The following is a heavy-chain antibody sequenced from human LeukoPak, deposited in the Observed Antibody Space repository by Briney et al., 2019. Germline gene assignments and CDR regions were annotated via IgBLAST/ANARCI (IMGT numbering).Heavy chain of an antibody. CDR1: GFTFSSYA. CDR2: ISGSGGST. Sequence: GGSLRLSCAASGFTFSSYAMSWVRQASGKGLEWVSAISGSGGSTYYADSVKGRFTISRDNSKNTLYLQMNSLRAEDTAVYYCAKDLGRYSSSWLDYWGQGTLVTVSS. V-gene: IGHV3-23*01. D-gene: IGHD6-13*01. CDR3: AKDLGRYSSSWLDY. J-gene: IGHJ4*02.